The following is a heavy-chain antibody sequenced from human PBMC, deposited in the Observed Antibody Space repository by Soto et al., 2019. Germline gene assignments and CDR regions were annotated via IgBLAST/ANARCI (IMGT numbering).Heavy chain of an antibody. V-gene: IGHV3-73*01. CDR1: GFTFSGSA. J-gene: IGHJ4*02. Sequence: PGGSLRLSCAASGFTFSGSAMHWVRQASGKGLEWVGRIRSKANSYATAYAASVKGRFTISRDDSKNTAYLQMNSLKTEDTAVYYCTRHRRDFDYWGQGTLVTVSS. CDR2: IRSKANSYAT. CDR3: TRHRRDFDY.